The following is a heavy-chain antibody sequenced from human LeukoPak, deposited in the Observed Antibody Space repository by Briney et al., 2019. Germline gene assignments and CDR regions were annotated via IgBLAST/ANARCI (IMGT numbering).Heavy chain of an antibody. CDR3: ARGGSYLSAFDI. J-gene: IGHJ3*02. CDR2: IRYDGSNK. V-gene: IGHV3-30*02. Sequence: GGSLRLSCAASGFTFSSYGMHWVRQAPGKGLEWVAFIRYDGSNKYYADSVKGRFTISRDNSKNTLYLQMNSLRAEDTAVYYCARGGSYLSAFDIWGQGTMVTVSS. CDR1: GFTFSSYG. D-gene: IGHD1-26*01.